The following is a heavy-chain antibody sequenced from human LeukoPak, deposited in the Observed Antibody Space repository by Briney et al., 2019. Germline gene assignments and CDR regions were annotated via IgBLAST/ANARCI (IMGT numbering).Heavy chain of an antibody. CDR1: GFTFTTYW. CDR3: ARGAWYYIY. CDR2: IKPDGSEK. V-gene: IGHV3-7*01. Sequence: PGGSLRLSCAPSGFTFTTYWMSWVRQAPGKGLEWLANIKPDGSEKNYVDSVRGRFTISRDNAKNSLYLEMYSLRAEDTAVYYCARGAWYYIYWGQGTLVSVSS. D-gene: IGHD6-19*01. J-gene: IGHJ4*02.